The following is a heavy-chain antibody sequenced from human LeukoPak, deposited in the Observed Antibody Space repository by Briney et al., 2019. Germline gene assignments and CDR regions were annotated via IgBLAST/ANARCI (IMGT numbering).Heavy chain of an antibody. CDR3: AKAKAVASPFDY. V-gene: IGHV3-23*01. CDR2: ISGSGGST. J-gene: IGHJ4*02. D-gene: IGHD6-19*01. Sequence: GGSLRLSCAASGFTFTSYSMNWVRQAPGKGLEWVSAISGSGGSTYYADSVKGRFTISRDNSKNTLCLQMNSLRAEDTAVYYCAKAKAVASPFDYWGQGTLVTVSS. CDR1: GFTFTSYS.